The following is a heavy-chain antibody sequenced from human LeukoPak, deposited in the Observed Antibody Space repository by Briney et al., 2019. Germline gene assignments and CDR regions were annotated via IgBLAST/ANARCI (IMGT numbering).Heavy chain of an antibody. D-gene: IGHD3-3*01. CDR1: GGSISSYY. J-gene: IGHJ5*02. CDR2: IYTSGST. Sequence: SETLSLTCTVSGGSISSYYWSWIRQPAGKGLEWIGRIYTSGSTNYNPSLKSRVTMSVDTSKNRFSLKLSSVTAADTAVYYCAREISDFWSGSRFDPWGQGTLVTVSS. CDR3: AREISDFWSGSRFDP. V-gene: IGHV4-4*07.